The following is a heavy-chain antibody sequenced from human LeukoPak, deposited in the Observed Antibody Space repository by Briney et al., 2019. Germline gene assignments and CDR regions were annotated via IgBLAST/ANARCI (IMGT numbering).Heavy chain of an antibody. CDR2: IYYSGST. CDR1: GGSISSYY. V-gene: IGHV4-59*01. CDR3: ARGAGEFDY. Sequence: SETLSLTCTVSGGSISSYYWSWIRQPPGKGLEWIGYIYYSGSTNYNPSLKSRVTISVDTSKNQFSLKLSSVTAADTAVYYCARGAGEFDYWGQGTLVTVSS. J-gene: IGHJ4*02.